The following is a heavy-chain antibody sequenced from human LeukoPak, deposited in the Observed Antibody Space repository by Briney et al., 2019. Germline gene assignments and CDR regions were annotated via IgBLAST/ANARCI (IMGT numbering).Heavy chain of an antibody. CDR2: ISKDGSGK. CDR3: ARDYWWNYDY. J-gene: IGHJ4*02. CDR1: GFTFSDYA. Sequence: GALRPSCAASGFTFSDYAMHWVRQAPGKGLEWVAVISKDGSGKYYPGSVRGRFTISRDNSKNTIYLQMDSLRAEDTAIYYCARDYWWNYDYWGQGTLVTVSS. D-gene: IGHD1-7*01. V-gene: IGHV3-30-3*01.